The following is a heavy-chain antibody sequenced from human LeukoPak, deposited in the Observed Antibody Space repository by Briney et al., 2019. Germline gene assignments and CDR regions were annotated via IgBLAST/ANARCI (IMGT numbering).Heavy chain of an antibody. Sequence: GGSLRLSCAASGFTFSSYSMNWVRQAPGKGLEWVSYISSSSTIYYADSVKGRFTISRDNAKNSLYLQMNSLRDEDTAVYYCARDQYGDYALDYWGQGTLVTVSS. CDR2: ISSSSTI. D-gene: IGHD4-17*01. V-gene: IGHV3-48*02. CDR3: ARDQYGDYALDY. CDR1: GFTFSSYS. J-gene: IGHJ4*02.